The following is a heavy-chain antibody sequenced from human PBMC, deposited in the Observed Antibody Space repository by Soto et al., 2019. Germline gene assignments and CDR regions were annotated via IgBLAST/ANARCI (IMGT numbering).Heavy chain of an antibody. CDR2: ISGSGGST. V-gene: IGHV3-23*01. CDR1: GFTFSSYA. D-gene: IGHD3-10*01. CDR3: ANGRITMVRGVPVATFDY. J-gene: IGHJ4*02. Sequence: PGGSLRLSCAASGFTFSSYAMSWVRQAPGKGLEWVSAISGSGGSTYYADSVKGRFTISRDNSKNTLYLQMNSLRAEDTAVYYCANGRITMVRGVPVATFDYWGQGTLVTVSS.